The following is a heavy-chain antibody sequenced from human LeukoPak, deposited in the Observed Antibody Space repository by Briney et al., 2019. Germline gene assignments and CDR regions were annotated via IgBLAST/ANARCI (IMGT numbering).Heavy chain of an antibody. CDR3: AREGFNGYGDYFGWFDP. CDR1: GGSFSGYY. J-gene: IGHJ5*02. Sequence: SETLSLTCAVYGGSFSGYYWSWIRQPPGKGLEWIGEINHSGSTNYNPSLKSRVTISVDTSKNQFSLKLSSVTAADTAVYYCAREGFNGYGDYFGWFDPWGQGTLVTVSS. D-gene: IGHD4-17*01. V-gene: IGHV4-34*01. CDR2: INHSGST.